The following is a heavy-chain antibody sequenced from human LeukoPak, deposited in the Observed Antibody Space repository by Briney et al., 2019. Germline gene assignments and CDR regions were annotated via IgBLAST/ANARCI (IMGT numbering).Heavy chain of an antibody. CDR3: ARELGRNAFDV. CDR2: ISPNSGGT. V-gene: IGHV1-2*02. D-gene: IGHD7-27*01. Sequence: ASVTVSFKPSGYTFSDSYMHWARQAPGQGLECMGWISPNSGGTNYAQKFQGRITMTGDTSISTGYMELSSLRSDDTAVYYCARELGRNAFDVWGQGTMVTVSS. CDR1: GYTFSDSY. J-gene: IGHJ3*01.